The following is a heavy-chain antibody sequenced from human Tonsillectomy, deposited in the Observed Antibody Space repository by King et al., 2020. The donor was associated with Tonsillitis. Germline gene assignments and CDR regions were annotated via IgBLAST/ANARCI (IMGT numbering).Heavy chain of an antibody. Sequence: VQLVESGGGLVQPGGSLRLSCAASGFTFSSYAMSWVRQAPGKGLEWVSVIYSGGSNTYYADSVKGRFTISRDDSKNTQYLELNSLRAEDTAVYYCAKDHYYHISGYYYHYWGQGPLVTVSS. CDR2: IYSGGSNT. V-gene: IGHV3-23*03. CDR1: GFTFSSYA. D-gene: IGHD3-22*01. J-gene: IGHJ4*02. CDR3: AKDHYYHISGYYYHY.